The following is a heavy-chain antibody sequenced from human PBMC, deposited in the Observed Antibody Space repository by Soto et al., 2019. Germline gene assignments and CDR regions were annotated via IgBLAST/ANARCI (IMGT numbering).Heavy chain of an antibody. V-gene: IGHV3-23*01. Sequence: HPGGSLRLSCAASGFTFSSYAMSWVRQAPGRGLEWVSTISGSGGGTYYADSMKGRFTISRDNSKNTLYLQMYSLRVEDTAVYYCARESDHWGQGTLVTVSS. CDR1: GFTFSSYA. CDR2: ISGSGGGT. J-gene: IGHJ4*02. CDR3: ARESDH.